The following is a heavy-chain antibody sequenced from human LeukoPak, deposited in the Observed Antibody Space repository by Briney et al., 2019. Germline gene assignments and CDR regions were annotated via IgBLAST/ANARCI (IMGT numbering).Heavy chain of an antibody. J-gene: IGHJ1*01. CDR3: ARQEIAAAGTYFQH. Sequence: SETLSLTCAVSGYSISSGYYWGWIRQPPGKGLEWIGSIYDSGSTYYNPSLKSRVTISVDTSKNQFSLKLSSVTAADTAVYYCARQEIAAAGTYFQHWGQGTLVTVSS. CDR1: GYSISSGYY. V-gene: IGHV4-38-2*01. D-gene: IGHD6-13*01. CDR2: IYDSGST.